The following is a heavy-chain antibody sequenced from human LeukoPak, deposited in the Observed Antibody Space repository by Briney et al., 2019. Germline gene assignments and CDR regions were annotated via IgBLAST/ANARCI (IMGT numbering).Heavy chain of an antibody. V-gene: IGHV3-23*01. J-gene: IGHJ6*02. CDR1: GFTFRSYA. D-gene: IGHD1-14*01. CDR2: ISGSGGDT. CDR3: AKGSTTMDV. Sequence: GGSLRLSCAASGFTFRSYAIYWVRQAPGKGLEWVSGISGSGGDTYFADSVKGRFTISRDNSKNTVFLQMDSLRAEDTAVYYCAKGSTTMDVWGQGTTVTVSS.